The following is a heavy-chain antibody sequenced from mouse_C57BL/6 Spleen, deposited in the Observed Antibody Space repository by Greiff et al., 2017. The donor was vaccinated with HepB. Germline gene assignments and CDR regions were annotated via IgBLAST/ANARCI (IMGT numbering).Heavy chain of an antibody. CDR2: ISDGGSYT. CDR3: ARRAYYYGSSYVYFDY. J-gene: IGHJ2*01. Sequence: EVQGVESGGGLVKPGGSLKLSCAASGFTFSSYAMSWVRQTPEKRLEWVATISDGGSYTYYPDNVKGRFTISRDNAKNNLYLQMSHLKSEDTAMYYCARRAYYYGSSYVYFDYWGQGTTLTVSS. D-gene: IGHD1-1*01. CDR1: GFTFSSYA. V-gene: IGHV5-4*03.